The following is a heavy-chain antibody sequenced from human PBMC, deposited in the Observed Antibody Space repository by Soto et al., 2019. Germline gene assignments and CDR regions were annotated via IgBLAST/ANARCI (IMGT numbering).Heavy chain of an antibody. J-gene: IGHJ5*02. CDR1: GYTFTSYA. CDR2: INAGNGNT. D-gene: IGHD1-1*01. V-gene: IGHV1-3*01. Sequence: ASVKVSCKASGYTFTSYAMHWVRQAPGQRLEWMRWINAGNGNTKYSQKFQGRVTISVDTSKNQFSLKLSSVTAADTAVYYCARHPERRYNWPADWFDPWGQGTLVTVS. CDR3: ARHPERRYNWPADWFDP.